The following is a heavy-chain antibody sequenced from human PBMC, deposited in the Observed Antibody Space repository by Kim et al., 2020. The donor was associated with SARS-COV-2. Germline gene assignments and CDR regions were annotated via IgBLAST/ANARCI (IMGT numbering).Heavy chain of an antibody. V-gene: IGHV3-7*01. CDR3: VRYDAFDV. CDR2: GSQK. Sequence: GSQKYYADSVKGRFTVSRENAQNSLYLQMNSLRGEDTAMYYCVRYDAFDVWGQGTMVTVSS. J-gene: IGHJ3*01.